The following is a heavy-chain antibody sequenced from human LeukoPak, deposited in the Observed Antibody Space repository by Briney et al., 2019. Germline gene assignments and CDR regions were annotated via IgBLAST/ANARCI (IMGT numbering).Heavy chain of an antibody. CDR2: INPSGGST. CDR1: GYTFTSYY. V-gene: IGHV1-46*01. CDR3: ARADHYYDSSGYPLGDI. D-gene: IGHD3-22*01. Sequence: ASVKVSCKASGYTFTSYYMHWVRQAPGQGLEWMGIINPSGGSTSYAQKFQGRVTMTRDTSTSTVYMELSSLRSEDTAVHYCARADHYYDSSGYPLGDIWGQGTMVTVSS. J-gene: IGHJ3*02.